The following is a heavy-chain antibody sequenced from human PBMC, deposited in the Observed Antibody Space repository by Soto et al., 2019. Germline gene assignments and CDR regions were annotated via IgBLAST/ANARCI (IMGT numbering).Heavy chain of an antibody. CDR2: IXXDXSXX. D-gene: IGHD3-3*01. J-gene: IGHJ4*01. V-gene: IGHV3-30*02. CDR3: AIARVADSSLDH. CDR1: GFTFSNNA. Sequence: PGGSLRLSCVGSGFTFSNNAMHWVRQAPGKGLDXVGFIXXDXSXXXYXXXXKGRFTISRDNPENTLFLQMNSPRADDTAVYYCAIARVADSSLDHWGQGILVTVSS.